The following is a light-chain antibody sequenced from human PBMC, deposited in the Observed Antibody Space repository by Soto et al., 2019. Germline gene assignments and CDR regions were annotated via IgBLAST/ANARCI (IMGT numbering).Light chain of an antibody. J-gene: IGLJ2*01. V-gene: IGLV1-40*01. CDR2: VNS. Sequence: QSVLTQPPSVSGAPGQRVTISCTGSRSNIGAGYDVHWYQQLPGTAPKLLIYVNSNRPSGVPDRFSGSRSGTSASLAITGLQAEYEADYYCQSYDSSLSGYVVFGGGTKVTVL. CDR3: QSYDSSLSGYVV. CDR1: RSNIGAGYD.